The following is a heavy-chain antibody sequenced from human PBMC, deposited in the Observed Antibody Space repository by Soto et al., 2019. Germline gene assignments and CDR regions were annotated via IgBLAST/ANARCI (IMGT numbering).Heavy chain of an antibody. CDR1: GFTFSSYA. Sequence: QVQLVESGVGVVQPVRSLRLSCAASGFTFSSYAMHWVRQSPGKGLEWVAVISYAGSNKYYSDSVKGRFTISRDNSKNTLYLQMNSLRAEDMAVYYCARDAWYSSGWIFDYWGQGTLVTVSS. CDR2: ISYAGSNK. V-gene: IGHV3-30-3*01. CDR3: ARDAWYSSGWIFDY. D-gene: IGHD6-19*01. J-gene: IGHJ4*02.